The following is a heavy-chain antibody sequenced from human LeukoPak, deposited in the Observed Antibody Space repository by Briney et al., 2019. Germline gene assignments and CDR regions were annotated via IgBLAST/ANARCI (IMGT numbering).Heavy chain of an antibody. D-gene: IGHD6-13*01. CDR2: ISSSSSTI. Sequence: GGSLRLSCAAPGFTFSSYSMNWVRQAPGKGLEWVSYISSSSSTIYYADSVKGRFTISRDNAKNSLYLQMNSLRAEDTAVYYCAREGGQQLVVFDYWGQGTLVTVSS. CDR3: AREGGQQLVVFDY. V-gene: IGHV3-48*04. CDR1: GFTFSSYS. J-gene: IGHJ4*02.